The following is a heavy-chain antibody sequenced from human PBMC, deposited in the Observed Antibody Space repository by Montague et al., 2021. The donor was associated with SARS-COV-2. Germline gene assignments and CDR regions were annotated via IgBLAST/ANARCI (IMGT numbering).Heavy chain of an antibody. CDR1: GFTFSSYA. D-gene: IGHD1-7*01. Sequence: SLRLSCAASGFTFSSYAMHWIRQAPGKGPVWVAIISHDGSEKKYADSVKGRFSISRDDSKNTLSLQMDSLTSEDTALYYCAQGRRFTGTLDSWGQGTLVTVS. CDR3: AQGRRFTGTLDS. J-gene: IGHJ4*02. V-gene: IGHV3-30*06. CDR2: ISHDGSEK.